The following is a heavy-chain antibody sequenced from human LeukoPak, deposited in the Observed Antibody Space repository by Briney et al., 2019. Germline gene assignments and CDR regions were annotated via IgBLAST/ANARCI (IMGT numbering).Heavy chain of an antibody. Sequence: WETLTLTCTVTGGSFSTYYWSWIRQPPGKGLEWIGHFYYSGSTNYNPSLKSRVTISVDTSRNQFSLKLTSVTAAGTAVYYCARGQGGNYYLNYFDYWGQGALVTVSS. V-gene: IGHV4-59*01. CDR1: GGSFSTYY. J-gene: IGHJ4*02. D-gene: IGHD1-26*01. CDR2: FYYSGST. CDR3: ARGQGGNYYLNYFDY.